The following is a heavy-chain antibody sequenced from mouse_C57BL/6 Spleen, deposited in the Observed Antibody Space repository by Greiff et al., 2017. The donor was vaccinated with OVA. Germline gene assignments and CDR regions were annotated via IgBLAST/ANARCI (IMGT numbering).Heavy chain of an antibody. CDR1: GYTFTSYW. CDR2: IDPNSGGT. CDR3: ARRYYGSSYVGYFDV. D-gene: IGHD1-1*01. J-gene: IGHJ1*03. V-gene: IGHV1-72*01. Sequence: VQLQQSGAELVKPGASVKLSCKASGYTFTSYWMHWVKQRPGRGLEWIGRIDPNSGGTKYNEKFKSKATLTVDKPSSTAYMQLSSLTSEDSAVYYCARRYYGSSYVGYFDVWGTGTTVTVSS.